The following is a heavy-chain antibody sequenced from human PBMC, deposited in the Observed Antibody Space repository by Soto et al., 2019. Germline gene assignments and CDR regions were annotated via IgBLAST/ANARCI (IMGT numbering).Heavy chain of an antibody. CDR2: IYHSGST. CDR1: GGSISSGGYS. J-gene: IGHJ4*02. V-gene: IGHV4-30-2*01. CDR3: AREGWYYDSSALRRTPYFDY. D-gene: IGHD3-22*01. Sequence: SETLSLTCAVSGGSISSGGYSWSWIRQPPGKGLEWIGYIYHSGSTYYNPSLKSRVTISVDRSKNQFSLKLSSVTAADTAVYYCAREGWYYDSSALRRTPYFDYWGQGTLVTVSS.